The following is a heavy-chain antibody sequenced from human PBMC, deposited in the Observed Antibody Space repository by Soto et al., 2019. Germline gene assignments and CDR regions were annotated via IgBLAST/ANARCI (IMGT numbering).Heavy chain of an antibody. J-gene: IGHJ6*02. CDR1: GGSISSYY. CDR3: ARDGVGIYGDLDYYYGMDV. CDR2: IYYSGST. Sequence: SETLSLTCTVSGGSISSYYWSWIRQPPGKGLEWIGYIYYSGSTNYNPSLKSRVTISVDTSKNQFSLKLSSVAAADTAVYYCARDGVGIYGDLDYYYGMDVWGQGTTVTVSS. V-gene: IGHV4-59*01. D-gene: IGHD4-17*01.